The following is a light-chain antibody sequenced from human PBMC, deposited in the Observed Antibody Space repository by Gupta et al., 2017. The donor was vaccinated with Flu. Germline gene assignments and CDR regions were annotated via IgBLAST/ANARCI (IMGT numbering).Light chain of an antibody. J-gene: IGLJ2*01. CDR1: SSNIGSNT. CDR2: GDS. Sequence: QSVLTQPPSTSWTPAQRGTISCSGSSSNIGSNTVNWYQQVPGTAPKLLMYGDSQRPSGVPERFSGSKSGTTASLAISGPQSEDEADYYCTSWDDSLNGLVFGGGTRLTVL. V-gene: IGLV1-44*01. CDR3: TSWDDSLNGLV.